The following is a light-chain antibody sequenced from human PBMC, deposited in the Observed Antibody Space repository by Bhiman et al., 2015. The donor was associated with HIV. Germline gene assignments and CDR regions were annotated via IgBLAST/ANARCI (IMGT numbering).Light chain of an antibody. V-gene: IGLV2-23*02. CDR3: CSYAGSGLEV. CDR1: SSDVGSYNL. J-gene: IGLJ2*01. Sequence: QSALTQPASVSGSPGQSITISCTGTSSDVGSYNLVSWYQQHPGKAPKLMIYEVTKRPSGVSNRFSGSKSGNTASLTISGLQAVDEADYYCCSYAGSGLEVFGGGTKLTVL. CDR2: EVT.